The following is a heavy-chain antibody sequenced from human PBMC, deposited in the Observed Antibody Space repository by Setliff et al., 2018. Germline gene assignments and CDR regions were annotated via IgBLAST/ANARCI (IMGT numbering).Heavy chain of an antibody. Sequence: SETLSLTCTVSGASISSSSYYWGWIRQPPGKGLEWIGSIYYSGSTYYNPSLKSRVTISVDTSKNQFSLKLSSVTAADTAVYYCARDRVTTLENYYYYYGMDVWGQGTTVTVSS. CDR1: GASISSSSYY. CDR2: IYYSGST. CDR3: ARDRVTTLENYYYYYGMDV. D-gene: IGHD4-17*01. V-gene: IGHV4-39*07. J-gene: IGHJ6*02.